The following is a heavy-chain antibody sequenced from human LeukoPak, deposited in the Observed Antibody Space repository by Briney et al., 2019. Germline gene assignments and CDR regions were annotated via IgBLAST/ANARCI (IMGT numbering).Heavy chain of an antibody. Sequence: PSETLSLTCAVSDVSISSSNWWSWVRQPPGKGLEWIGEIYHSGSTNFNPSLKSRVTMSVDKSKSQFSLKLSSVTAADTAVYYCARDSSPYYYGSGAYWGQGTLVTVSS. D-gene: IGHD3-10*01. CDR2: IYHSGST. V-gene: IGHV4-4*02. CDR1: DVSISSSNW. J-gene: IGHJ4*02. CDR3: ARDSSPYYYGSGAY.